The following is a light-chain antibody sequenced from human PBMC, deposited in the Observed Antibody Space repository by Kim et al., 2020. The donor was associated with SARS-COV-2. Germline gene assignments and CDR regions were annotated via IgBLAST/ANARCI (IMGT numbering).Light chain of an antibody. J-gene: IGLJ2*01. V-gene: IGLV2-8*01. CDR1: TSDVGANNY. CDR3: SSYAGTNNVR. Sequence: QSALTQPPSASGSPGQSVAISCTGTTSDVGANNYVSWYQQYSGKAPKLILYELTKRPSGVPDRFSGSKSDNTASLTVSGLQAEDEAHYYCSSYAGTNNVRFGGGTKLTVL. CDR2: ELT.